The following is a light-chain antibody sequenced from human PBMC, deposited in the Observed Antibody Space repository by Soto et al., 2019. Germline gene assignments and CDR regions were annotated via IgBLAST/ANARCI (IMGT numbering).Light chain of an antibody. J-gene: IGLJ3*02. CDR2: DVN. CDR1: SSDVGSTFNY. V-gene: IGLV2-14*03. CDR3: SAYSTGSTPVL. Sequence: QYVLTQPASVSGSPGQSITISCTGTSSDVGSTFNYVSWYQHHPGKAPRLIMSDVNHRPSGVSDRFSSSKSGNTASLTISGLQAEVEAHYFCSAYSTGSTPVLFGGGTKVTVL.